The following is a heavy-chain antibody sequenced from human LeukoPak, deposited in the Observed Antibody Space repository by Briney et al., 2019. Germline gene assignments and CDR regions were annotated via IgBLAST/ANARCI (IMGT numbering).Heavy chain of an antibody. V-gene: IGHV3-48*03. J-gene: IGHJ3*02. CDR3: ARASSWSAFDI. Sequence: GGSLRLSCAASGFTFSSYEMNWVRQAPGKGLEWVSYISSSGSTIYYADSVKGRFTISRDNAKNSLYLQMNSLRAEDTAVYYCARASSWSAFDIWGQGTTVTVSS. CDR2: ISSSGSTI. CDR1: GFTFSSYE. D-gene: IGHD6-13*01.